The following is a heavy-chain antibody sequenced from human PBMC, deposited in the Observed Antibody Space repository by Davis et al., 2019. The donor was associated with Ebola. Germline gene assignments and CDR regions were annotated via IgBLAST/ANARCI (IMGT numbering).Heavy chain of an antibody. CDR2: IYPGDSDT. D-gene: IGHD6-19*01. CDR3: ARSHVVAGAGLGFDY. J-gene: IGHJ4*02. CDR1: GYSFTSYW. Sequence: PGGSLRLSCKGSGYSFTSYWIGWVRQLPGKGLEWMGIIYPGDSDTRYSPSFQGQVTISADKSINTAYLQWSSLKASDTAMYYCARSHVVAGAGLGFDYWGQGTLVTVSS. V-gene: IGHV5-51*01.